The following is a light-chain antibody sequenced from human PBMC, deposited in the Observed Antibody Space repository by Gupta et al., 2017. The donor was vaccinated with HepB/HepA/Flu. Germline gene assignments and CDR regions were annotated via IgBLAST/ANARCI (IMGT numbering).Light chain of an antibody. CDR2: DVS. CDR1: NNDVGGYNY. CDR3: CSYAGSYTWV. Sequence: QSALTQPRSVSGSPGQSVTISCTGTNNDVGGYNYVSWCQQYPGKAPKLMIYDVSKRPSGVPVRFSGSKSGNTASLTISGRQAEDEADYYCCSYAGSYTWVFGGGTKLTVL. J-gene: IGLJ2*01. V-gene: IGLV2-11*01.